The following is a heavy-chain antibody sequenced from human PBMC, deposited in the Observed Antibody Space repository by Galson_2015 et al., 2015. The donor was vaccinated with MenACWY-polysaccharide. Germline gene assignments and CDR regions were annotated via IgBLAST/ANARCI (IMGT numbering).Heavy chain of an antibody. D-gene: IGHD5-12*01. CDR3: ARGYSAYD. Sequence: SLRLSCAASGFTFSSYPMHWVRQAPGKGLEWVAVILYDGSKQYYADSVKGRFTISRDNAKNTLYLQMNSLRAEDTALYYCARGYSAYDWGQGTLVTVSA. CDR1: GFTFSSYP. CDR2: ILYDGSKQ. J-gene: IGHJ4*02. V-gene: IGHV3-30-3*01.